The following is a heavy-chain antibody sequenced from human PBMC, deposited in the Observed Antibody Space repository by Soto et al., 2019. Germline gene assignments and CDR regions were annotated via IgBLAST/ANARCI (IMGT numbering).Heavy chain of an antibody. J-gene: IGHJ3*02. D-gene: IGHD1-7*01. Sequence: QVQLVQSGAEVKKPGDSVKVSCKASGYTFTSYAMHWVRQAPGQRLEWMGWINAGNGNTKYSQKLQGRVTITRDTSASTAYMELSSLRSEDTAVYYGERDRYNWNYMDAFDIWGQGTMVTVSS. CDR3: ERDRYNWNYMDAFDI. CDR1: GYTFTSYA. V-gene: IGHV1-3*01. CDR2: INAGNGNT.